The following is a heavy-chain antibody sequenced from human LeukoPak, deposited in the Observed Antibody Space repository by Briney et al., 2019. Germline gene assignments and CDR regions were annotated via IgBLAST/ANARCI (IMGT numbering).Heavy chain of an antibody. CDR2: ISSSSNI. V-gene: IGHV3-21*01. D-gene: IGHD1-7*01. CDR3: ARGRANYVPSFFDY. Sequence: PGGSLRLSCAASGFTFSSYSMNWVREAPGKGLEGVSSISSSSNIYYADSVKGRFTISRDNAKNSLYLQMNSLRAEDTAVYYCARGRANYVPSFFDYWGQGTLVTVSS. CDR1: GFTFSSYS. J-gene: IGHJ4*02.